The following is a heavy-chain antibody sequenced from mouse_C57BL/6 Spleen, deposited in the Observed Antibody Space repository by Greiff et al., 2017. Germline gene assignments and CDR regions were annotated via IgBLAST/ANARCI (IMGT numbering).Heavy chain of an antibody. Sequence: DVHLVESGGGLVKPGGSLKLSCAASGFTFSSYAMSWVRQTPEKRLEWVATISDGGSYTYYPDNVKGRFTISRDNAKNNLYLQMSHLKSEDTAMYYCARDTHYYGSSYVGYWGQGTTLTVSS. CDR1: GFTFSSYA. J-gene: IGHJ2*01. CDR3: ARDTHYYGSSYVGY. D-gene: IGHD1-1*01. V-gene: IGHV5-4*01. CDR2: ISDGGSYT.